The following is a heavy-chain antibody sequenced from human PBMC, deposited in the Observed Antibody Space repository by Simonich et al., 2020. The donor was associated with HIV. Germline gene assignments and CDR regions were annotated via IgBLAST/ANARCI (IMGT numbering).Heavy chain of an antibody. J-gene: IGHJ4*02. CDR3: ARGFYQRLYYFDY. D-gene: IGHD2-2*01. V-gene: IGHV4-34*01. CDR2: INHSGST. CDR1: GGSFSGYY. Sequence: QVQLQQWGAGLLKPSETLSLTCAVYGGSFSGYYWSWIRQHPGKGLEWIGEINHSGSTNYNPSLKSRGTISVDTSKNQFSLKLSSVTAADTAVYYCARGFYQRLYYFDYWGQGTLVTVSS.